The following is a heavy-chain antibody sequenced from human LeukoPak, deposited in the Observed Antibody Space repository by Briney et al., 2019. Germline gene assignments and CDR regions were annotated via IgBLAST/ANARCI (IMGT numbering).Heavy chain of an antibody. CDR3: ARVFPHDYGDFDYAFDI. Sequence: PGGSLRLSCAASGFTVSNNYMSWVRQAPGKGLEWVSVIYSGGSTYYADSVKGRFTISRDNSKNTLYLQMNSLRAEDTAVYYCARVFPHDYGDFDYAFDIWGQGTMVTVSS. CDR2: IYSGGST. V-gene: IGHV3-53*01. CDR1: GFTVSNNY. D-gene: IGHD4-17*01. J-gene: IGHJ3*02.